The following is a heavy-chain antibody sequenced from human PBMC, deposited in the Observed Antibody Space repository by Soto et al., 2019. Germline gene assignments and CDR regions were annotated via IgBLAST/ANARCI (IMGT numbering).Heavy chain of an antibody. CDR2: ISGSGGST. J-gene: IGHJ4*02. V-gene: IGHV3-23*01. Sequence: GGSLRLSCAASGFTFSSYAMSWVRQAPGKGLEWVSAISGSGGSTYYADSVKGRFTISRDNSKNTLYLQMNSLRAEDTAVYYCAKGRRKIVLDGCDGWFGEHPYYFDYWGQGTLVTVSS. CDR1: GFTFSSYA. D-gene: IGHD3-10*01. CDR3: AKGRRKIVLDGCDGWFGEHPYYFDY.